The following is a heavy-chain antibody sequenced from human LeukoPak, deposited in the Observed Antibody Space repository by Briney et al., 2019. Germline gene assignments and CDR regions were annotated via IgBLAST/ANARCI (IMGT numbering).Heavy chain of an antibody. V-gene: IGHV3-23*01. CDR2: LSGNAGRP. Sequence: GGSLRLSCAASGFTFISYAMSWVRQAPGKGLEWVSSLSGNAGRPYYADSVKGRFTISRDNSKNTLYLQMNSLRAEDTAVYYCAKDYRDSGNYYYYGMDVWGQGTTVTVSS. D-gene: IGHD1-26*01. CDR1: GFTFISYA. J-gene: IGHJ6*02. CDR3: AKDYRDSGNYYYYGMDV.